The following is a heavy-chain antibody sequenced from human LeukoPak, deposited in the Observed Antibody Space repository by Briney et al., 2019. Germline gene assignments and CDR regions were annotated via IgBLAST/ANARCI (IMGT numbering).Heavy chain of an antibody. CDR2: ISSSSSTI. V-gene: IGHV3-48*01. Sequence: PGGSLRLSCAASGFTFSSYSMNWVRQAPGKGLEWVSYISSSSSTIYYADSVKGRFTISRDNAKNSLYLQMNSLRAEDTAVYYCARGVRAYYDFWSGYSSPQVILEDYGMDVWGQGTTVTVSS. CDR3: ARGVRAYYDFWSGYSSPQVILEDYGMDV. CDR1: GFTFSSYS. J-gene: IGHJ6*02. D-gene: IGHD3-3*01.